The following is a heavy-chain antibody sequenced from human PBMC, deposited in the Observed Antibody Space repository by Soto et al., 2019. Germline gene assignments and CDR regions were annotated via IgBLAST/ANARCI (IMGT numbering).Heavy chain of an antibody. CDR1: GFTFSNAW. Sequence: GGSLRLSCAASGFTFSNAWMSWVRQAPGKGLEWVGRIKSKTDGGTTDYAAPVKGRFTISRDDSKNTLYLQMNSLKTEDTAVYYCTTEGRRKFIFLPYYFDYWGQGTLVTVSS. CDR3: TTEGRRKFIFLPYYFDY. J-gene: IGHJ4*02. V-gene: IGHV3-15*01. D-gene: IGHD3-3*01. CDR2: IKSKTDGGTT.